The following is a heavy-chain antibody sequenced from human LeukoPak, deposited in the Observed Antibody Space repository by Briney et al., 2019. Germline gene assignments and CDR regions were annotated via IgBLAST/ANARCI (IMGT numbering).Heavy chain of an antibody. D-gene: IGHD4-17*01. CDR2: IYYSGST. J-gene: IGHJ4*02. CDR1: GGSISSYC. V-gene: IGHV4-59*01. CDR3: ARSSKDDYGDYGLDY. Sequence: SETLSLTCTVSGGSISSYCWNWIRQSPGKGLEWIGYIYYSGSTNYNPSLKSRVTISVDTSKNQFSLKLSSVTAADTAVYYCARSSKDDYGDYGLDYWGQGTLVTVSS.